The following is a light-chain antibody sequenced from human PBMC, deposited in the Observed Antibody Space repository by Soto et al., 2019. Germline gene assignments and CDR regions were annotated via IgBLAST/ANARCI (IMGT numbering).Light chain of an antibody. J-gene: IGLJ3*02. CDR2: NNN. CDR3: ATWDDSLNARGV. Sequence: QSVLTQPPSASGTPGQRVTISCSGSRSNIGNNAVTWYQQFPGTAPKLLIYNNNQRPSGVPDRFAGSKSGTSASLAISGLQSEDEADYYGATWDDSLNARGVFGGGTKLTV. CDR1: RSNIGNNA. V-gene: IGLV1-44*01.